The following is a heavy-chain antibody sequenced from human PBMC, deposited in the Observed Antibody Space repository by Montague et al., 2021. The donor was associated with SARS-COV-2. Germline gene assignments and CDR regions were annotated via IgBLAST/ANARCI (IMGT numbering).Heavy chain of an antibody. CDR3: ARGPDHYDFWSGYYYYYMDV. Sequence: SETLSLTCTVSGGPISSYYWSWIRQPPGKGLEWIGYIYYSGSTSYNPSLKSRVTISVDTSKNQFSLKLSSVTAADTAVYYCARGPDHYDFWSGYYYYYMDVWGKGTRVTGSS. CDR2: IYYSGST. J-gene: IGHJ6*03. V-gene: IGHV4-59*01. D-gene: IGHD3-3*01. CDR1: GGPISSYY.